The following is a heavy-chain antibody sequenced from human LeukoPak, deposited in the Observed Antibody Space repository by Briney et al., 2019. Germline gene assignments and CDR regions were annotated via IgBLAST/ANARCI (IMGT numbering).Heavy chain of an antibody. J-gene: IGHJ4*02. V-gene: IGHV3-11*01. CDR1: GFTFSNFW. CDR3: AREGLSFGITGTTIDY. D-gene: IGHD1-20*01. CDR2: ISSSGSTI. Sequence: GESLRLSCTASGFTFSNFWMGWVRQAPGKGLEWVSYISSSGSTIYYADSVRGRFTISRDNAKNSLYLQMNSLRAEDTAVYYCAREGLSFGITGTTIDYWGQGTLVTVSS.